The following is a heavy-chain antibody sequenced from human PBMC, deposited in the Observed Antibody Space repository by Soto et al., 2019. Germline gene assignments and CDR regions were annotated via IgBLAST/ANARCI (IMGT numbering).Heavy chain of an antibody. CDR2: IVVGSGNT. D-gene: IGHD2-15*01. CDR3: AADPGYCSGGSCYFSYYYYYGMDV. Sequence: SVKVSCKASGFTFTSSAVQWVRQARGQRLEWIGWIVVGSGNTNYAQKFQERVTITRDMSTSTAYMELSSLRSEDTAVYYCAADPGYCSGGSCYFSYYYYYGMDVWGQGTTVTVSS. CDR1: GFTFTSSA. V-gene: IGHV1-58*01. J-gene: IGHJ6*02.